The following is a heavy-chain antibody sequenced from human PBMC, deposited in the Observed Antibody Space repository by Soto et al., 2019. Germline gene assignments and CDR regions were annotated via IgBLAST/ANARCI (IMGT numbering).Heavy chain of an antibody. J-gene: IGHJ4*02. CDR3: AKIPRSGMVRGVKSGY. CDR1: GFTFSSYA. Sequence: EVQLLESGGGLVQPGGSLRLSCAASGFTFSSYAMSWVRQAPGKGLEWVSAISGSGGSTYYADSVKGRFTISRDNSKNTLYLQMNSLRAEDTAVYYCAKIPRSGMVRGVKSGYWGQGTLVTVSS. CDR2: ISGSGGST. D-gene: IGHD3-10*01. V-gene: IGHV3-23*01.